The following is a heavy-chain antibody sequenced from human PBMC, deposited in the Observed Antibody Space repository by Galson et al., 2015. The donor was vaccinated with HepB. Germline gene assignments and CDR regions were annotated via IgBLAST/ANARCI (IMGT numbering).Heavy chain of an antibody. CDR1: GFTFSSYS. CDR3: AKFQYQLLYYYYGMDV. CDR2: ISYDGSNK. J-gene: IGHJ6*02. Sequence: SLRLSCAASGFTFSSYSMHWVRQAPGKGLEWVAVISYDGSNKYYADSVKGRFTISRDNSKNTLYLQMNSLRVEDTAVYYCAKFQYQLLYYYYGMDVWGQGTTVTVSS. D-gene: IGHD2-2*01. V-gene: IGHV3-30*18.